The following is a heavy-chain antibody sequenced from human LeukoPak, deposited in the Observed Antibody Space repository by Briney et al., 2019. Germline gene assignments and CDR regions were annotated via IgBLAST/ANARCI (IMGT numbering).Heavy chain of an antibody. CDR2: ISGSGGST. J-gene: IGHJ5*02. CDR1: GFTFSSYA. V-gene: IGHV3-23*01. D-gene: IGHD6-19*01. CDR3: AKDHSGWYDKWFDP. Sequence: GGSLGLSCAASGFTFSSYAMSWVRQAPGKGLEWVSSISGSGGSTYYADSVKGRFTISRDNSKNTLYLQMNSLRAEDTAVYYCAKDHSGWYDKWFDPWGQGTLVTVSS.